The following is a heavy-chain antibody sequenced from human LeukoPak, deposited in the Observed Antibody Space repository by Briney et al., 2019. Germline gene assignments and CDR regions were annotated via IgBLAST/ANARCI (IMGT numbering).Heavy chain of an antibody. D-gene: IGHD3-10*01. Sequence: GGSLRLSCAASGFTFSSYAMSWVRQAPGKGLEWVSAISGSGGSTYYADSVKGRFTISRDNSKNTLYLQMNSLRAEDTAVYYCAKDRERGYYGSGSDSVFDYWGQGTLVTVSS. CDR1: GFTFSSYA. CDR3: AKDRERGYYGSGSDSVFDY. V-gene: IGHV3-23*01. CDR2: ISGSGGST. J-gene: IGHJ4*02.